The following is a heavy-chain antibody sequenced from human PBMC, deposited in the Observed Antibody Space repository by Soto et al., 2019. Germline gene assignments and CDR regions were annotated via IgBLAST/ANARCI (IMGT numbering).Heavy chain of an antibody. V-gene: IGHV1-3*01. CDR3: ARDRHTMVRGGTPFDY. Sequence: QVQLVQSGAEVKKPGASVKVSCKASGYTFTSYAMHWVRQAPGQRLEWMGWINAGNGNTKYSQKFQGRVTITRDTXAXXAYMELCSLRSEDTAVYYCARDRHTMVRGGTPFDYWGQGTLVTVSS. J-gene: IGHJ4*02. CDR2: INAGNGNT. CDR1: GYTFTSYA. D-gene: IGHD3-10*01.